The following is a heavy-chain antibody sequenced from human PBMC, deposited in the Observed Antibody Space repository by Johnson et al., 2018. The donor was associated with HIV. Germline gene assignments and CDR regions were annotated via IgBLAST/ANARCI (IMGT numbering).Heavy chain of an antibody. V-gene: IGHV3-9*01. CDR3: ARGRGALDI. D-gene: IGHD3-16*01. J-gene: IGHJ3*02. CDR1: GFTFDDYA. Sequence: VQLVESGGGLVQPGRSLRLSCAASGFTFDDYAMHWVRQAPGKGLEWVSGISWNSGSIGYADSVKGRFTISRDNAKNSLYLQMNSLGAEDTAVYYCARGRGALDIWGQGTMVTVSS. CDR2: ISWNSGSI.